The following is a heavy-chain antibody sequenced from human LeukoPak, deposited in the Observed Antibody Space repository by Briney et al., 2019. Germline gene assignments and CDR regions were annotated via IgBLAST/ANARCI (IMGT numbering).Heavy chain of an antibody. CDR2: INSDGSST. CDR1: GFTFSSYW. Sequence: PGGSLRLSCAASGFTFSSYWMHWVRQAPGKGLVWVSRINSDGSSTSYADSVKGRFTISRDTAKNTLYLQMNSLRAEDTAVYYCASTVVGAMSSFDIWGQGTMVTVSS. V-gene: IGHV3-74*01. J-gene: IGHJ3*02. D-gene: IGHD1-26*01. CDR3: ASTVVGAMSSFDI.